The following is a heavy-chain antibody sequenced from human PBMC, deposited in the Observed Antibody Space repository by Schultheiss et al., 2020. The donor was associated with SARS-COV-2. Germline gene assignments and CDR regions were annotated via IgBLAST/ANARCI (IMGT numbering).Heavy chain of an antibody. V-gene: IGHV4-34*01. Sequence: SETLSLTCAVYGGSFSGYYWGWIRQPPGKGLEWIGEINHSGSTNYNPSLKSRVTISVDTSKNQFSLKLSSVTAADTAVYYCAGQATITMVRGVQFDPWGQGTLVTVSS. J-gene: IGHJ5*02. CDR2: INHSGST. CDR1: GGSFSGYY. D-gene: IGHD3-10*01. CDR3: AGQATITMVRGVQFDP.